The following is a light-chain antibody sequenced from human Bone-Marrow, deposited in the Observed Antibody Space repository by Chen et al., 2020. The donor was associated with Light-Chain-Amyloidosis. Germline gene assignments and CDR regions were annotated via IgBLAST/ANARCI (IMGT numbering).Light chain of an antibody. Sequence: SYVLTQPSSVSVAPGQTATIACGGNNIGSTSAHWYQQTPGQAPLLVVYDDSDRPSGIPGRWSGANSGNTATLTISRGEAGDEADDYCQVWERSSDRPVVGGGTKLTVL. V-gene: IGLV3-21*02. CDR2: DDS. J-gene: IGLJ3*02. CDR3: QVWERSSDRPV. CDR1: NIGSTS.